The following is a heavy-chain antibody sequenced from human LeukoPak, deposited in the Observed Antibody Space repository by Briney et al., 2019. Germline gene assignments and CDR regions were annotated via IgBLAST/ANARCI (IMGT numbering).Heavy chain of an antibody. V-gene: IGHV4-59*01. Sequence: SETLSLTCTVSGGSISSYYWSWIRQPAGKGLEWIGYIYYSGSTNYNPSLKSRVTISVDTSKNQFSLKLSSVTAADTAVYYCARGPPGNWFDPWGQGTLVTVSS. CDR2: IYYSGST. J-gene: IGHJ5*02. CDR3: ARGPPGNWFDP. CDR1: GGSISSYY.